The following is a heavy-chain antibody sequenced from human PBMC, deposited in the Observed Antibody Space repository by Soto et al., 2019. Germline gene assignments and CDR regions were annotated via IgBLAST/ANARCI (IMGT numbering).Heavy chain of an antibody. CDR3: ARDWPFLALRQQSGMDF. J-gene: IGHJ6*02. Sequence: PGGSLRLSCAASGFTFSSYGMHWVRQAPGKGLEWVAVISDDGSNKYYADSVKGRFTISRDNSKNTLYLQMNSLRAEDTAVYYCARDWPFLALRQQSGMDFWCPGTTVNGAS. CDR2: ISDDGSNK. CDR1: GFTFSSYG. D-gene: IGHD2-15*01. V-gene: IGHV3-30*03.